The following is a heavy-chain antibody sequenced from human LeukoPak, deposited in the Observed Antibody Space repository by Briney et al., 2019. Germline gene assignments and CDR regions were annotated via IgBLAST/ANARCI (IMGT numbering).Heavy chain of an antibody. CDR3: ARSDVLTAYAMAL. V-gene: IGHV4-59*08. J-gene: IGHJ4*02. D-gene: IGHD3-9*01. CDR1: GGSIISYY. CDR2: MYYSGAT. Sequence: SETLSLTCTVSGGSIISYYWSWIRQPPGKGWEWIGYMYYSGATNYNPSLKSRVTMSVDTSMTHFSLQLSSVTVADTAVYYCARSDVLTAYAMALWGQGTLVIVSS.